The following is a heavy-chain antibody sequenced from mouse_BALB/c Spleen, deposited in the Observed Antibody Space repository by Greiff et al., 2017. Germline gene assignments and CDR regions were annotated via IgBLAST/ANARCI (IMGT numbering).Heavy chain of an antibody. CDR1: GFTFSSFG. D-gene: IGHD2-4*01. V-gene: IGHV5-17*02. J-gene: IGHJ4*01. CDR3: AREGIYYDYDVRNYAMDY. CDR2: ISSGSSTI. Sequence: EVKLQESGGGLVQPGGSRKLSCAASGFTFSSFGMHWVRQAPEKGLEWVAYISSGSSTIYYADTVKGRFTISRDNPKNTLFLQMTSLRSEDTAMYYCAREGIYYDYDVRNYAMDYWGQGTSVTVSS.